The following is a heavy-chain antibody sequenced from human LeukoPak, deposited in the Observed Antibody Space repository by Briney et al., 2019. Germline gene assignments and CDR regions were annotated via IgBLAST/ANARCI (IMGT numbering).Heavy chain of an antibody. CDR1: GFTVSSNY. CDR3: ASSEYSSSWQDY. D-gene: IGHD6-13*01. J-gene: IGHJ4*02. CDR2: IYSGGST. Sequence: GGSLRLSCAASGFTVSSNYMSWVRQAPGKGLEWVSVIYSGGSTYYADSVKGRFTISRDNSKNTLYLQMNSLRAEDTAVYYCASSEYSSSWQDYWGQGTLVTVSS. V-gene: IGHV3-53*01.